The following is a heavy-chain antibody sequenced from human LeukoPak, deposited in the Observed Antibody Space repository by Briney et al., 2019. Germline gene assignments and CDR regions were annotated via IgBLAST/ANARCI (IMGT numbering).Heavy chain of an antibody. CDR2: ISGSGGST. CDR3: AKAPLVLWFGPFDY. Sequence: SGGSLRLSCAASGFTFSSYAMSWVRQAPGKGLEWVSAISGSGGSTYYADSVKGRFTISRDNSKNTLYLRMNSLRAEDTAVYYCAKAPLVLWFGPFDYWGQGTLVTVSS. D-gene: IGHD3-10*01. CDR1: GFTFSSYA. V-gene: IGHV3-23*01. J-gene: IGHJ4*02.